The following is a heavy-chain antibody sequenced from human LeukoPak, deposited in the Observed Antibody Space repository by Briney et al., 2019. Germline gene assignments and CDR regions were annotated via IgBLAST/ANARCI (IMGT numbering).Heavy chain of an antibody. Sequence: SGGSLRLSCAASGFTFSSYSMNWVRQAPGKGLEWVSSISSSSSYIYYADSVKGRFTISRDNAKNSLYLQMNSLRAEDTAVYYCARDGYSSSSGDYWGQGTLVTVSS. CDR2: ISSSSSYI. V-gene: IGHV3-21*01. J-gene: IGHJ4*02. D-gene: IGHD6-13*01. CDR1: GFTFSSYS. CDR3: ARDGYSSSSGDY.